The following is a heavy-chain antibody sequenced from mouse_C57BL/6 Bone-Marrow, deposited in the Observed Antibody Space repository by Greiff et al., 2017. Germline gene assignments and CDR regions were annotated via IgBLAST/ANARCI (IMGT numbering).Heavy chain of an antibody. J-gene: IGHJ3*01. D-gene: IGHD1-1*01. CDR3: ARMKGIRAYGSTSY. V-gene: IGHV8-8*01. CDR2: IWWDDDK. CDR1: GFSLSTFGMG. Sequence: QVTLKECGPGILQPSQTLSLTCSFSGFSLSTFGMGVGWIRQPSGKGLEWLAHIWWDDDKYYNPALKSRLTISKDTSKNQVFLKIANVDTADTATYYCARMKGIRAYGSTSYWGQGTLVTVSA.